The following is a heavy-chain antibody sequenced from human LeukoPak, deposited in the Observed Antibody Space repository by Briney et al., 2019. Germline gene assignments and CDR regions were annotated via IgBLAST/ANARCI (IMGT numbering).Heavy chain of an antibody. V-gene: IGHV3-74*01. CDR2: INSDGTDT. CDR3: ARGLPTNAFDI. CDR1: GFAFSTYW. J-gene: IGHJ3*02. Sequence: GGSLRLSCAASGFAFSTYWMHWVRQGPGKGLVWASRINSDGTDTNYADSVKGRFTISRDNATNTLYLQTNSLRAEHTAVYYCARGLPTNAFDIWGQGTMVTVSS. D-gene: IGHD5-12*01.